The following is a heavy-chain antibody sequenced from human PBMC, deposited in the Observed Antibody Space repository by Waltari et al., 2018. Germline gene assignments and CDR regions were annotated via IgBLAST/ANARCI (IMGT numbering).Heavy chain of an antibody. CDR1: EGTFSSYA. D-gene: IGHD1-26*01. CDR2: IIPILGIA. V-gene: IGHV1-69*04. CDR3: ARVKDGSAFDI. Sequence: QVQLVQSGAEVKKPGSSVKVSCKASEGTFSSYAISWVRQAPGQGLEWMGRIIPILGIANYAQKFQGRVTITADKSTSTAYMELSSLRSEDTAVYYCARVKDGSAFDIWGQGTMVTVSS. J-gene: IGHJ3*02.